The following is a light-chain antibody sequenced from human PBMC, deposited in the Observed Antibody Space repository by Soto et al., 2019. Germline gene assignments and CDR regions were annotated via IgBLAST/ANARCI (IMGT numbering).Light chain of an antibody. CDR3: QQYGSSGYT. Sequence: EIVLTQSPGTLSLSPGERATLSCRASQSVASNYLAWYQLKPGQAPRLLIYGASSRATGIPDRFSGSGSGTDFTLTISRLEPEDFAVYYCQQYGSSGYTFGQGTKLEIK. J-gene: IGKJ2*01. CDR1: QSVASNY. V-gene: IGKV3-20*01. CDR2: GAS.